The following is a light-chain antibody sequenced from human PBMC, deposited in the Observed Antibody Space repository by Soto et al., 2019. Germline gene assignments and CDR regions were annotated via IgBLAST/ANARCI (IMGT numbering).Light chain of an antibody. Sequence: EIVLTQSPGTLSLSPGERATLSCRASQSVSSSYLAWYQQKPGQAPRLLIHGASSRATDIPDRFSGSGSGTDFTLTISRLDPEDFAVYYCQQYGSSGTFGQGTKVDIK. CDR1: QSVSSSY. CDR2: GAS. V-gene: IGKV3-20*01. CDR3: QQYGSSGT. J-gene: IGKJ1*01.